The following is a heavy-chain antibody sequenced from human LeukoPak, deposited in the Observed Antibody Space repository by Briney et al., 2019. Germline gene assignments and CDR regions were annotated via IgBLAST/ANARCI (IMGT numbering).Heavy chain of an antibody. Sequence: ASVKVSCKASGGTFSSYAISWVRQAPGQGLEWMGGIIPIFGTANYAQKFQGRVTITADESTSTAYVELSSLRSEDMAVYYCARDRGLRWLNDWGQGTLVTVSS. D-gene: IGHD4-17*01. CDR3: ARDRGLRWLND. CDR1: GGTFSSYA. V-gene: IGHV1-69*13. J-gene: IGHJ4*02. CDR2: IIPIFGTA.